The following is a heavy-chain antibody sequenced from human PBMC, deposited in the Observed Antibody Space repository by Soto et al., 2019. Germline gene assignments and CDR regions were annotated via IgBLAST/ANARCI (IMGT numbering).Heavy chain of an antibody. CDR3: ARSGGYSGYDLGY. CDR1: GFTFSSYA. D-gene: IGHD5-12*01. Sequence: QVQLVESGGGVVQPGRSLRLSCAASGFTFSSYAMHWVRQAPGKGLEWVAVISYDGSNKYYADSVKGRFTISRDNSKNTLYLQINSLRAEDTAVYYCARSGGYSGYDLGYWGQGTLVTVSS. CDR2: ISYDGSNK. V-gene: IGHV3-30-3*01. J-gene: IGHJ4*02.